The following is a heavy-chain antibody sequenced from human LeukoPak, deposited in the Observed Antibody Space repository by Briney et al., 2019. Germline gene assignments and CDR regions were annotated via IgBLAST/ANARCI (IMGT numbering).Heavy chain of an antibody. CDR2: IKQDGSEK. CDR1: GFALSSYW. J-gene: IGHJ4*02. D-gene: IGHD3-10*01. V-gene: IGHV3-7*01. Sequence: PGGSLRLSCAAPGFALSSYWMSWVRQAPGKGLEWVANIKQDGSEKYYVDSVKGRFTISRDNAENSLYLQMNDLKVEDTAVYYCARDNGGGDYWGQGTLVTVSS. CDR3: ARDNGGGDY.